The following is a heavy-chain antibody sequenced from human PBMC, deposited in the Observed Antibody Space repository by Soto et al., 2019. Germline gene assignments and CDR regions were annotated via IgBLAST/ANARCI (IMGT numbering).Heavy chain of an antibody. D-gene: IGHD6-19*01. V-gene: IGHV4-39*01. J-gene: IGHJ4*02. Sequence: KPSETLSLTCTVSGGSISSSSYYWGWIRQPPGKGLEWIGSIYYSGSTYYNPSLKSRVTISVDTSKNQFSLKLSSVTAADTAVYYCARDTSGWNYYFDYWGQGSLVTVSS. CDR1: GGSISSSSYY. CDR3: ARDTSGWNYYFDY. CDR2: IYYSGST.